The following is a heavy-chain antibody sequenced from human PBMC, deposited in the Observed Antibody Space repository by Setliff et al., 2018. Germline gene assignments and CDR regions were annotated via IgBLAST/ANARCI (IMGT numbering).Heavy chain of an antibody. V-gene: IGHV4-34*01. CDR1: GGSFSGYY. D-gene: IGHD6-6*01. J-gene: IGHJ4*02. Sequence: SETLSLTCAVYGGSFSGYYWSWIRQPPGKGLEWVGEINHRGSTNYNPSLKSRVTISVDTSKDQFSLKVISMTAADTAVYYCARGRNIAARLLDSWGQGTLVTVSS. CDR2: INHRGST. CDR3: ARGRNIAARLLDS.